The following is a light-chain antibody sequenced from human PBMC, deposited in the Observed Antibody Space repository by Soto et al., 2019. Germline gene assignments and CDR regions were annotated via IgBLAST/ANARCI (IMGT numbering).Light chain of an antibody. CDR2: GAS. Sequence: EIVLTQSPGTLSLSPGERATLSCRASQSVSSTYLAWYQQKPGQAPRLLIYGASTRATGIPDRFSGGGSGTDFTLIISRLEPEDFVVYYCQQFGSSRYTFGQGTKLEI. J-gene: IGKJ2*01. V-gene: IGKV3-20*01. CDR3: QQFGSSRYT. CDR1: QSVSSTY.